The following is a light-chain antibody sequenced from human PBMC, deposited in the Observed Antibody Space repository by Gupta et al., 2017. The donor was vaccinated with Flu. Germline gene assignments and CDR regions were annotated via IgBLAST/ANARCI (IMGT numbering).Light chain of an antibody. CDR3: SSHTVSDTFV. Sequence: QSALTQPPSASGSPGQSITISSTGTSSAIGAYKYVSWHQQHAGKAPKLIIYEVTKRPSGVPDRFSGSKSGNTASLTVSGLQAEDEGDYYCSSHTVSDTFVFGTGTAVTVL. CDR2: EVT. CDR1: SSAIGAYKY. V-gene: IGLV2-8*01. J-gene: IGLJ1*01.